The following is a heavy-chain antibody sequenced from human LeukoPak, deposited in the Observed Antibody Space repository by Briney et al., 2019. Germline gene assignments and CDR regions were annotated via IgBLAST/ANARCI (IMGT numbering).Heavy chain of an antibody. V-gene: IGHV4-34*01. D-gene: IGHD2-21*02. Sequence: SETLSLTCAVYGGSFSGYYWGWIRQPPGKGLEWIGEINHSGGTNYSPSLRSRVTISVDTSKNQFSLKLSSVTAADTAVYYCARDVVVTAIETFDYWGQGTLVTVSS. J-gene: IGHJ4*02. CDR1: GGSFSGYY. CDR2: INHSGGT. CDR3: ARDVVVTAIETFDY.